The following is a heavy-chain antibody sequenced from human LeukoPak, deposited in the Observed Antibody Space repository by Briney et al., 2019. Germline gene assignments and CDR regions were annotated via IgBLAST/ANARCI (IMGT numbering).Heavy chain of an antibody. CDR1: GFTFSSYW. CDR2: INSDGSST. V-gene: IGHV3-74*01. J-gene: IGHJ3*02. D-gene: IGHD3-22*01. CDR3: ARDMAEDYYDSSGYSLAFDI. Sequence: GGSLRLSCAASGFTFSSYWMHWVRQAPGKGLVWVSRINSDGSSTSYADSVKGRFTISRDNAKNSLYLQMNSLRAEDTAVYYCARDMAEDYYDSSGYSLAFDIWGQGTMVTVSS.